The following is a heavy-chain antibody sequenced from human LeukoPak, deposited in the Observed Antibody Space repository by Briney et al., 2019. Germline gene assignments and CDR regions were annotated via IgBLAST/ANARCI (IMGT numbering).Heavy chain of an antibody. V-gene: IGHV6-1*01. D-gene: IGHD3-22*01. J-gene: IGHJ3*02. Sequence: SQTLSLTCAISGDSVSSNSAAWNWIRQSPSRGLEWLGRTYYRSKWYNDYAVSVKSRITINPDTSKNQFSLQLNSVTPEDTAVYYCARDLTPYYDSSGFDAFDIWGQGTMVTVSS. CDR2: TYYRSKWYN. CDR1: GDSVSSNSAA. CDR3: ARDLTPYYDSSGFDAFDI.